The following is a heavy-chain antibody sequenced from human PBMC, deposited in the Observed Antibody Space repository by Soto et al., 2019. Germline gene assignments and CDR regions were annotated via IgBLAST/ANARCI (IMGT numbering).Heavy chain of an antibody. J-gene: IGHJ5*02. D-gene: IGHD2-2*01. V-gene: IGHV4-39*01. CDR1: GGSICSSSYY. Sequence: PSETLSLTCTVSGGSICSSSYYWGWIRQPPGKGLEWIGSIYYSGSTYYNPSLKSRVTISVDTSKNQFSLKLSSVTAADTAVYYCARHLADIVLVPAAIQWFDPWGQGTLVTVSS. CDR2: IYYSGST. CDR3: ARHLADIVLVPAAIQWFDP.